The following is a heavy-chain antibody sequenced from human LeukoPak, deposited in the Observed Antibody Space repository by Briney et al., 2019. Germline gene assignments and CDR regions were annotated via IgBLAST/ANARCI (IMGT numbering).Heavy chain of an antibody. D-gene: IGHD3-10*01. J-gene: IGHJ6*02. CDR2: ISSSSSYI. Sequence: GGSLRLSCAASGFTFSSYSMNWVRQAPGKGLEWVSSISSSSSYIYYADSVKGRFTISRDNAKNSLYLQMNSLRAEDTAVYYCAREGFGEFSVEYYYYGMDVWGQGTTVTVSS. V-gene: IGHV3-21*01. CDR1: GFTFSSYS. CDR3: AREGFGEFSVEYYYYGMDV.